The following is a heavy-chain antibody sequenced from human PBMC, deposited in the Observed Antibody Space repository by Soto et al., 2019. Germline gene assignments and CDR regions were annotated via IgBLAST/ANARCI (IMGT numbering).Heavy chain of an antibody. CDR3: AKDLGPITIFGVDPYMGAFDI. CDR2: ISGSGGST. V-gene: IGHV3-23*01. CDR1: GFTFSSYA. J-gene: IGHJ3*02. D-gene: IGHD3-3*01. Sequence: EVQLLESGGGLVQPGGSLRLSCAASGFTFSSYAMSWVRQAPGKGLEWVSAISGSGGSTYYADSVKGRFTISRDNSKNTLYLQMNSLRAEDTAVYYCAKDLGPITIFGVDPYMGAFDIWSQGTMVTVSS.